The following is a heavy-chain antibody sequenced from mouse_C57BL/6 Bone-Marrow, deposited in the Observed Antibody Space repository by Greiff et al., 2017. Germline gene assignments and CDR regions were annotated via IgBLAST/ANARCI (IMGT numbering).Heavy chain of an antibody. V-gene: IGHV1-69*01. CDR2: IDPSDSYT. J-gene: IGHJ2*01. CDR3: AREGYGSSFDY. CDR1: GYTFTSYW. D-gene: IGHD1-1*01. Sequence: VQLQQPGAELVMPGASVKLSCKASGYTFTSYWMHWVKQRPGQGLEWIGEIDPSDSYTNYNQKFKGKSTLTVDKSSSTAYMQLSSLTSEDSAVYYCAREGYGSSFDYWGEGTTLTVS.